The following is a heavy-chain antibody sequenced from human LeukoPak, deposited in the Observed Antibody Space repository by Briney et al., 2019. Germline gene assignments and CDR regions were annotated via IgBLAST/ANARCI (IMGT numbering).Heavy chain of an antibody. J-gene: IGHJ4*02. D-gene: IGHD3-22*01. V-gene: IGHV4-34*01. CDR1: GGSFSGYY. CDR2: INHSGST. Sequence: SETLSLTCAVYGGSFSGYYWSWIRQPPGKGLEWIGEINHSGSTNYNPSLKSRVTISVDTSKNQFSLKLSSVTAADTAVYYCARGSHYYDSRGLKYYFDYWGQGTLVTVSS. CDR3: ARGSHYYDSRGLKYYFDY.